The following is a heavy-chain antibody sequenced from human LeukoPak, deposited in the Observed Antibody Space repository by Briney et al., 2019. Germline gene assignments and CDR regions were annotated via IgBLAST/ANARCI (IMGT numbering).Heavy chain of an antibody. CDR2: TYYRSKWYN. CDR3: ARAPAYYDSSGLPDDAFDI. CDR1: GDSVSSNSAA. J-gene: IGHJ3*02. V-gene: IGHV6-1*01. D-gene: IGHD3-22*01. Sequence: SQTLSLTCAISGDSVSSNSAAWNWIRQSPSRGLEWLGRTYYRSKWYNDYAVSVKSRITINPDTSKNQFSLQLNSVTPEDTAVYYCARAPAYYDSSGLPDDAFDIWGQGTMVTVSS.